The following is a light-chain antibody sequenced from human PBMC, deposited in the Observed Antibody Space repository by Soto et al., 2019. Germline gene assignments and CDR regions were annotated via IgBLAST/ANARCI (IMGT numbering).Light chain of an antibody. CDR1: RSNIGAGYD. V-gene: IGLV1-40*01. CDR3: QSYDSSLSGPWV. CDR2: GNR. J-gene: IGLJ3*02. Sequence: QSVLTQPPSVSGAPGQRVTISCAGTRSNIGAGYDVHWYQKLPGKAPKLLMFGNRHRPSGVPDRFSGSKSGTSASLAITGFQAEDEADYYCQSYDSSLSGPWVFGGGTKLTVL.